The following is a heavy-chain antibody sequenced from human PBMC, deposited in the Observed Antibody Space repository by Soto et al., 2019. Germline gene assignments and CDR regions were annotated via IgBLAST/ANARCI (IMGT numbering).Heavy chain of an antibody. CDR1: GFTFSSYE. Sequence: PGGSLRLSCAASGFTFSSYEMNWVRQAPGKGLEWVSYISSSGSTIYYADSVKGRFTISRDNAKNSLYLQMNSLRAEDTAVYYCAREPVDPGYYFDYWGQGTLVTVSS. CDR3: AREPVDPGYYFDY. J-gene: IGHJ4*02. D-gene: IGHD2-2*01. V-gene: IGHV3-48*03. CDR2: ISSSGSTI.